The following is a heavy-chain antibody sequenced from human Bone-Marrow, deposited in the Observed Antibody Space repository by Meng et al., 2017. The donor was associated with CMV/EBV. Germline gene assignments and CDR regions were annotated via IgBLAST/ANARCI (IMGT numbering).Heavy chain of an antibody. J-gene: IGHJ6*02. Sequence: ASVKVSCKASGYTFTSYYMHWVRQAPGQGLEWMGIINPSGGSTSYAQKCQGRVTMTEDTSTDTAYMELSSLRSEDTAVYYCALITGGASSTSWYYYYGMDVWGQETTVTVSS. CDR2: INPSGGST. CDR3: ALITGGASSTSWYYYYGMDV. D-gene: IGHD2-2*01. CDR1: GYTFTSYY. V-gene: IGHV1-46*01.